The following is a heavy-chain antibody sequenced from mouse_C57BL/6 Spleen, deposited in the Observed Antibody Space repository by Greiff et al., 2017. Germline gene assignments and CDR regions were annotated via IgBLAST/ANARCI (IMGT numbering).Heavy chain of an antibody. V-gene: IGHV5-17*01. CDR2: ISSGSSTI. J-gene: IGHJ4*01. CDR3: AREYYSPMDY. D-gene: IGHD2-12*01. Sequence: EVQLQASGGGLVKPGGSLKLSCAASGFTFSDYGMHWVRQAPEKGLEWVAYISSGSSTIYYADTVKGRFTISRDNAKNTLFLQMTSLRSEDTAMYYCAREYYSPMDYWGQGTSVTVSS. CDR1: GFTFSDYG.